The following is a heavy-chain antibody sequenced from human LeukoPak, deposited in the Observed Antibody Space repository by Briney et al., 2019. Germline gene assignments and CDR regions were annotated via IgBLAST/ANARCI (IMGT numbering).Heavy chain of an antibody. J-gene: IGHJ3*02. CDR1: GGSFSGYY. CDR3: ARPRGKNWSYPRRDDAFDI. Sequence: SETLSLTCAVYGGSFSGYYWSWIRQPPGKGLEWIGEINHSGSTNYNPSLKSRVTISVDTSKNQFSLKLSSVTAADTAVYYCARPRGKNWSYPRRDDAFDIWGQGTMVTVSS. V-gene: IGHV4-34*01. D-gene: IGHD1-7*01. CDR2: INHSGST.